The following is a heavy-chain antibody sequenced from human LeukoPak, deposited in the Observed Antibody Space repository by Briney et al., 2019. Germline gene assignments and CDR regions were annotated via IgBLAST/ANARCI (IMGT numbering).Heavy chain of an antibody. D-gene: IGHD6-19*01. CDR3: ASGYSSGWYYFDY. Sequence: PVKVSCKAAGYTFTGYYMHWVRQAPGQGLEWMGGINPNSGGTNYAQKVDGRVTLTWDTSISTDYMELRRLRSEVTAVYYSASGYSSGWYYFDYWGQGTLVTVSS. V-gene: IGHV1-2*02. CDR1: GYTFTGYY. J-gene: IGHJ4*02. CDR2: INPNSGGT.